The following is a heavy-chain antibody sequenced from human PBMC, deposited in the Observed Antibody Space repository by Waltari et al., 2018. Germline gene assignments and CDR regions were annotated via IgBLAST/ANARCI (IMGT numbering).Heavy chain of an antibody. Sequence: QVQLVQSGAEVKKPGASVKVSCKASGYTFTGSHMPWVRQAPGQGLEWMGWINPNSGGTNYAQKCQGRVTMTRDTSISTAYMELSRLRSDDTAVYYCTRGRGTTGTTPDYWGQGTLVTVSS. J-gene: IGHJ4*02. CDR2: INPNSGGT. V-gene: IGHV1-2*02. D-gene: IGHD1-1*01. CDR1: GYTFTGSH. CDR3: TRGRGTTGTTPDY.